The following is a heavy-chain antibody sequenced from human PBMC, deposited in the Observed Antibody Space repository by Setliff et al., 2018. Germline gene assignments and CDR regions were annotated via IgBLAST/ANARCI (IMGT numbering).Heavy chain of an antibody. J-gene: IGHJ3*02. V-gene: IGHV4-4*08. CDR3: ARGGGRIRQLGATGVHTFDI. D-gene: IGHD1-1*01. Sequence: SETLSLTCSVSGGSISSYYWSWIRQPPGRGLEWIGYIYTRGSTNYNPSLQSRVAISVDTAKKQFSLKLNSVTAADTAIYYCARGGGRIRQLGATGVHTFDIWGQGTMVTVSS. CDR1: GGSISSYY. CDR2: IYTRGST.